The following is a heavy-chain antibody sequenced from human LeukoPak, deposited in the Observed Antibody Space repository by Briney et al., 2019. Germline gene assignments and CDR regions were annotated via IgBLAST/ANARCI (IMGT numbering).Heavy chain of an antibody. CDR1: GYTFTGYY. CDR2: INPNSGGT. Sequence: ASMKVSCKASGYTFTGYYMHWVRQAPGQGLEWMGWINPNSGGTNYAQKFQGWVTMTRDTSISTAYMELSRLRSDDTAVYYCARMGADYGLPLDYWGQGTPVTVSS. J-gene: IGHJ4*02. CDR3: ARMGADYGLPLDY. V-gene: IGHV1-2*04. D-gene: IGHD4-17*01.